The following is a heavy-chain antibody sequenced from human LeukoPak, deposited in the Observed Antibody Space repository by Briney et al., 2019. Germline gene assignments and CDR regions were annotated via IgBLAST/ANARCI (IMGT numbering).Heavy chain of an antibody. J-gene: IGHJ6*02. Sequence: ASVKVSCKASGYTFTSYGISWVRQAPGQGLEWMGWISAYNGNTSYAQKFQGRVTMTRDTSTSTVYMELSSLRSEDTAVYYCARDRLITMVRGVNYYYYGMDVWGQGTTVTVSS. CDR1: GYTFTSYG. D-gene: IGHD3-10*01. CDR2: ISAYNGNT. V-gene: IGHV1-18*01. CDR3: ARDRLITMVRGVNYYYYGMDV.